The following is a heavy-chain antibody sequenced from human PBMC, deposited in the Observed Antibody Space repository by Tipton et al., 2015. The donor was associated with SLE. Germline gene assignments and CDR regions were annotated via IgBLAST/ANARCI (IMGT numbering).Heavy chain of an antibody. V-gene: IGHV1-2*02. Sequence: QLVQSGAEVKKPGASVKVSCKASGYIFTGYYMHWVRQAPGQGLEWMGWINPNSGGTNYAQKFQGRVTMTRDTSISTAYMELARLRSDDTAVYYCARASRGSYSDAFDIWGQGAMVTVAS. CDR3: ARASRGSYSDAFDI. CDR1: GYIFTGYY. CDR2: INPNSGGT. J-gene: IGHJ3*02. D-gene: IGHD1-26*01.